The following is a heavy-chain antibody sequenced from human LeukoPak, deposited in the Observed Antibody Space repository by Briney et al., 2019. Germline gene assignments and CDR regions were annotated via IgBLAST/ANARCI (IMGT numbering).Heavy chain of an antibody. CDR2: IYPDGSIT. V-gene: IGHV3-74*01. CDR1: GVTFSNIW. J-gene: IGHJ4*02. CDR3: ARGGDDY. Sequence: GGSLRLSCAASGVTFSNIWMYWVRQAPGKGLDWVALIYPDGSITTYADSVKGRFTISRDNAKNTVYLQMNSLRGEDTAMYFCARGGDDYWGQGTLVIVSS. D-gene: IGHD2-21*01.